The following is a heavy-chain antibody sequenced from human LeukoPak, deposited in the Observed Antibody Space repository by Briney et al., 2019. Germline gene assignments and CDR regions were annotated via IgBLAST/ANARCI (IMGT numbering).Heavy chain of an antibody. Sequence: SETLSLTCAVYGGSFSGYYWSWIRQPPGKGLEWIGEINHSGSTNYNPSLKSRVTISVDTSKNQFSLKLSSVTAADTAVYYCAREKGARTRGYCSGGSCYPRNNWFDPWGQGTLVTVSS. CDR1: GGSFSGYY. D-gene: IGHD2-15*01. J-gene: IGHJ5*02. V-gene: IGHV4-34*01. CDR2: INHSGST. CDR3: AREKGARTRGYCSGGSCYPRNNWFDP.